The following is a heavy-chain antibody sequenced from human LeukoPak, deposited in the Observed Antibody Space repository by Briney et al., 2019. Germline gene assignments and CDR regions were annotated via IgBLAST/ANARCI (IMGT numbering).Heavy chain of an antibody. Sequence: GGSLRLSCPASGLTFSSYAMHWVRQAPGKGLECVAFISDDGTNTYYADSVKGRFTISRDNSKNTLYLQMDSLRAEDTALYYCARSSSSGYTYYFDYRGQGTLVTVSS. V-gene: IGHV3-30*04. CDR2: ISDDGTNT. J-gene: IGHJ4*02. CDR3: ARSSSSGYTYYFDY. CDR1: GLTFSSYA. D-gene: IGHD6-19*01.